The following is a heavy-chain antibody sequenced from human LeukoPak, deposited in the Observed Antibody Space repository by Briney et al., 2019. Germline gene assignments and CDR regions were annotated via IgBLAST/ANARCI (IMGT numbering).Heavy chain of an antibody. CDR2: IKQDGSEK. V-gene: IGHV3-7*04. D-gene: IGHD2-2*01. Sequence: PGGSLRLSCAASGFTFSSYWMSWVRQAPGKGLEWVANIKQDGSEKYYVDSVKGRFTISRDNAKNSLYLQMNSLRAEDTAVYYCARGYCSSTSCYGALYYMDVWGKGTTVTVSS. CDR3: ARGYCSSTSCYGALYYMDV. CDR1: GFTFSSYW. J-gene: IGHJ6*03.